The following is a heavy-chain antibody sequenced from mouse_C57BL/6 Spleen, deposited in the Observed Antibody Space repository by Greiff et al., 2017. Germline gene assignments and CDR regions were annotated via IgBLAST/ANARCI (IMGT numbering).Heavy chain of an antibody. Sequence: QVQLQQSGPGLVQPSQSLSITCTASGFSLTSYGVHWVRQSPGKGLEWLGVIWSGGSTDYNAAFVSRLGLSKDNSKSQVFFKMNSLQAAETAIYYCARRGDGYAMNYWGQGTSVTVSS. CDR3: ARRGDGYAMNY. CDR2: IWSGGST. J-gene: IGHJ4*01. V-gene: IGHV2-2*01. CDR1: GFSLTSYG.